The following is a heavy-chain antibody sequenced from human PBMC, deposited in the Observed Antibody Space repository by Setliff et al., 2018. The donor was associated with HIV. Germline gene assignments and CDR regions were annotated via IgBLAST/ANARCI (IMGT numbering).Heavy chain of an antibody. V-gene: IGHV1-69*04. CDR3: ARDFGGYCSSMSCPGLFDP. CDR2: IIPILGVA. CDR1: GYSFTSYG. D-gene: IGHD2-2*01. J-gene: IGHJ5*02. Sequence: SVKVSCKASGYSFTSYGVSWVRQAPGQGLEWMGRIIPILGVANYAQRFQGKVTITAEKSTSTAYMELTSLRSEDTAVYYCARDFGGYCSSMSCPGLFDPWGQGTLVTVSS.